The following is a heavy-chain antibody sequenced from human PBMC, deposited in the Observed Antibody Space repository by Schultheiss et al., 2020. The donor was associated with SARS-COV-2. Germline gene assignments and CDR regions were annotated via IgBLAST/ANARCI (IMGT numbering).Heavy chain of an antibody. Sequence: SETLSLTCTVSGGSISSYYWSWIRQPAGKGLEWIGRIYTSGSTNYNPSLKSRVTMSVDTSKNQFSLKLSSVTAADTAVYYCARGQRYCSSTSCYPYFDYWGQGTLVTVSS. J-gene: IGHJ4*02. CDR2: IYTSGST. CDR3: ARGQRYCSSTSCYPYFDY. D-gene: IGHD2-2*01. V-gene: IGHV4-4*07. CDR1: GGSISSYY.